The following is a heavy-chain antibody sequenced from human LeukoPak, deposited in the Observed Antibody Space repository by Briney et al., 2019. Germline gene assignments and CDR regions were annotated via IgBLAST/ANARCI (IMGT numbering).Heavy chain of an antibody. Sequence: SETLSLTCAVYGGSFSGYYWSWVRQPPGKGLEWIGEINHSGSTNYNPSPKSRVTISVDTSKNQFSLKLSPVTAADTAVYYCARGTRLEAASEPYYFDYWGQGTLVTVSS. CDR3: ARGTRLEAASEPYYFDY. D-gene: IGHD1-1*01. V-gene: IGHV4-34*01. J-gene: IGHJ4*02. CDR2: INHSGST. CDR1: GGSFSGYY.